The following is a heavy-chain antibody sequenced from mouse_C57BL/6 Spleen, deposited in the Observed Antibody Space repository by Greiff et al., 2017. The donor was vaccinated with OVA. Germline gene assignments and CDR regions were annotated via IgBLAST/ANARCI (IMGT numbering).Heavy chain of an antibody. Sequence: EVKLVESGGGLVKPGGSLKLSCAASGFTFSSYAMSWVRQTPEKRLEWVATISDGGSYTYYPDNVKGRFTISRDNAKNNLYLQMSHLKSEDTAMYYCAREHIYDGYYEGFAYWGQGTLVTVSA. J-gene: IGHJ3*01. V-gene: IGHV5-4*01. CDR2: ISDGGSYT. CDR3: AREHIYDGYYEGFAY. CDR1: GFTFSSYA. D-gene: IGHD2-3*01.